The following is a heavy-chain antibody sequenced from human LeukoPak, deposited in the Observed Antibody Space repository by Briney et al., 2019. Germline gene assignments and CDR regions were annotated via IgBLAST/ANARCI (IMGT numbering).Heavy chain of an antibody. CDR2: ISSNGGST. CDR1: GFTFSSYA. V-gene: IGHV3-64*01. D-gene: IGHD1-1*01. J-gene: IGHJ6*03. Sequence: GGSLRLSCAASGFTFSSYAMHWVRQAPGKGLEYVSAISSNGGSTYYANSVKGRFTISRDNSKNTLYLQMGSLRAEDMAVYYCARDPTTGTNLPSNYYYYYMDVWGKGTTVTVSS. CDR3: ARDPTTGTNLPSNYYYYYMDV.